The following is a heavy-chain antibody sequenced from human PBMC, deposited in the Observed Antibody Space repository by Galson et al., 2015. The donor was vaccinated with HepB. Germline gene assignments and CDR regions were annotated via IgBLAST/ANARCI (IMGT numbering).Heavy chain of an antibody. CDR1: GYTFTSYA. CDR3: ARRGYDILTGYSDYYYYYYMDV. CDR2: INAGNGNT. J-gene: IGHJ6*03. D-gene: IGHD3-9*01. Sequence: SVKVSCKASGYTFTSYAMHWVRQAPGQRLEWMGWINAGNGNTKYSQKFQGRVTITRDTSASTAYMELSSLRSEDTAVYYCARRGYDILTGYSDYYYYYYMDVWGKGTTVTVSS. V-gene: IGHV1-3*01.